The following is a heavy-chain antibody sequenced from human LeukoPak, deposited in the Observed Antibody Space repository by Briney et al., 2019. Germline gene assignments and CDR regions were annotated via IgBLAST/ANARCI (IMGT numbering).Heavy chain of an antibody. CDR3: ASLSGVSGAFDI. CDR2: IYYSGST. CDR1: GGSISSYY. V-gene: IGHV4-59*01. J-gene: IGHJ3*02. Sequence: SETLSLTCSVSGGSISSYYWSWIRQPPGKGLDWIGYIYYSGSTNYNPPLKSRVTISIDTSKNQFSLKLSSVTAADTAVYYCASLSGVSGAFDIWGQGTVVTVSS. D-gene: IGHD6-19*01.